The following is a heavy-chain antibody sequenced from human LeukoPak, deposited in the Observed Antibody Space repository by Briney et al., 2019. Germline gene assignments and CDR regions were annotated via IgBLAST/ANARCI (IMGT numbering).Heavy chain of an antibody. CDR1: GFTFSNYG. V-gene: IGHV3-30*02. CDR3: AKDLRYSSPYYFDY. CDR2: IRYDGSNE. Sequence: GGSLRLSCAASGFTFSNYGMHWVRQAPGKGLEWVAFIRYDGSNEYYADSVKGRFTISRDNSKNTLYLQMNSLRAEDTAVYYCAKDLRYSSPYYFDYWGQGTLVTVSS. J-gene: IGHJ4*02. D-gene: IGHD6-6*01.